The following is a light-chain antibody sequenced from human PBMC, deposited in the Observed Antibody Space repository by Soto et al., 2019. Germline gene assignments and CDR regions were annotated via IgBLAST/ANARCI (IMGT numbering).Light chain of an antibody. J-gene: IGLJ2*01. CDR3: AAWDDSLSGVV. CDR2: RND. V-gene: IGLV1-47*01. CDR1: SSNIGTNS. Sequence: QSVLTQPPSASGTPGQRVTISCSGSSSNIGTNSVYWYQQFPGTAPKLLIYRNDQRPSGVPARFAGSKSGTSASLAISGLRSEDEADYYCAAWDDSLSGVVFGGGTKLTVL.